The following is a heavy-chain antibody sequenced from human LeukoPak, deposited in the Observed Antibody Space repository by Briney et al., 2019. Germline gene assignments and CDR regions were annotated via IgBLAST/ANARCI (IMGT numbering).Heavy chain of an antibody. CDR1: GYSISSGYY. CDR2: IYHSGST. CDR3: ARDKAGTTGFDY. J-gene: IGHJ4*02. D-gene: IGHD1-7*01. V-gene: IGHV4-38-2*02. Sequence: SETLSLTCTVSGYSISSGYYWGWIRQPPGKGLEWIGSIYHSGSTYYNPSLKSRVTISVDTSKNQFSLKLSSVTAADTAVYYCARDKAGTTGFDYWGQGTLVTVSS.